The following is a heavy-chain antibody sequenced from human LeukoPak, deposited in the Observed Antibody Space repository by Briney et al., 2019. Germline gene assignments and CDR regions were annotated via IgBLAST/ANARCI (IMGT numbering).Heavy chain of an antibody. Sequence: GGSLRLSCAASGFTFSSYAVSWVRQAPGKGLEWVSAISGSGGSTYYADSVKGRFTISRDNSKNTLYLQMNSLRAEDTAVYYCAKDSDFIVGATTNWGQGTLVTVSS. CDR3: AKDSDFIVGATTN. D-gene: IGHD1-26*01. V-gene: IGHV3-23*01. CDR2: ISGSGGST. CDR1: GFTFSSYA. J-gene: IGHJ4*02.